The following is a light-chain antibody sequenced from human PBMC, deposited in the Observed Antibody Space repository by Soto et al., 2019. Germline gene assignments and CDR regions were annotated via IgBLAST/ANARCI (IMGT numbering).Light chain of an antibody. V-gene: IGLV2-23*01. CDR3: CSFAGSISWV. J-gene: IGLJ3*02. Sequence: QSALTQPASVSGSPGQSITISCTGTSSDVGGYSLVSWYQQHPDKAPKLLIYEGSKRPSGISNRFSGSKSGNTASLTISGLQAEDEADYYCCSFAGSISWVFGGGTKLTVL. CDR1: SSDVGGYSL. CDR2: EGS.